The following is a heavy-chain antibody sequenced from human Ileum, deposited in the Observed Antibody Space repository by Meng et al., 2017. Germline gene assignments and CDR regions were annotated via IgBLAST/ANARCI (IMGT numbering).Heavy chain of an antibody. CDR1: GFSFTDHW. CDR2: IDPDGSDP. CDR3: TNDRLNH. J-gene: IGHJ1*01. V-gene: IGHV3-74*03. Sequence: VQLVESGGGLVKPGGSLRLSCAASGFSFTDHWMHWVRQGPGKGPVWVSRIDPDGSDPTYADSVKGRFSISRDNAKNTVYLQMNSLRAEDSALYYCTNDRLNHWGQGALVTVSS. D-gene: IGHD1-1*01.